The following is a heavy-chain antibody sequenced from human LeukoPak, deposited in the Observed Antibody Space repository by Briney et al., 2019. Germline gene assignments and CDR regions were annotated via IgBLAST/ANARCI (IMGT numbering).Heavy chain of an antibody. CDR1: GASISNSN. CDR3: AKDQGAYHDTIYYFDY. J-gene: IGHJ4*02. D-gene: IGHD1-26*01. Sequence: LSLTCAVTGASISNSNWWTWVRQAPGKGLEWVAVISYDGSNKYYADSVKGRFTISRDNSKNTLYLQMNSLRAEDTAVYYCAKDQGAYHDTIYYFDYWGQGTLVTVSS. CDR2: ISYDGSNK. V-gene: IGHV3-30*18.